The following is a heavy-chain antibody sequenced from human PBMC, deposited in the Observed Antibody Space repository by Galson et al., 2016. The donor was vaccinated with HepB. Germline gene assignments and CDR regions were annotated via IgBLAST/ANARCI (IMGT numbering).Heavy chain of an antibody. V-gene: IGHV4-59*01. CDR1: GGSLGDYY. J-gene: IGHJ2*01. CDR2: THNSGRT. Sequence: ETLSLTCTASGGSLGDYYWSWIRQPPGKGLEWIGYTHNSGRTNNNPSLKSRVTISMDTSKNQFSLKLSSVTAADTAVYYCARRYFDWLFDLWGRGTLVTVSS. D-gene: IGHD3-9*01. CDR3: ARRYFDWLFDL.